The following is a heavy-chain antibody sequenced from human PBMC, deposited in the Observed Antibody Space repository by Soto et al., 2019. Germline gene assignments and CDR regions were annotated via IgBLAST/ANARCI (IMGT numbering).Heavy chain of an antibody. D-gene: IGHD2-8*01. Sequence: PWGSLRLSCAASGFTFSSHGIHWVRQAPGKGLEWVAVIWYDGSNKYYPDSVKGRFTISRDNSKNTVYLQMNSLRAEDTAVYYCARMYGYYFDYWGQGTLVTVSS. J-gene: IGHJ4*02. CDR1: GFTFSSHG. CDR3: ARMYGYYFDY. CDR2: IWYDGSNK. V-gene: IGHV3-33*01.